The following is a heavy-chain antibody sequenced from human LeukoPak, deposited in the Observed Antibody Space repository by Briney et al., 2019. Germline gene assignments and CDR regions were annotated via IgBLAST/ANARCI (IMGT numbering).Heavy chain of an antibody. CDR3: ARTRRGISGYFDY. D-gene: IGHD3-16*01. CDR2: INHSGST. Sequence: PSETLSLTCAVYGGSFSGYYWSWIRQPPGKGLEWIGEINHSGSTNYNPSLKSRVTISVDTSKNQFCLKLSSVTAADTAVYYCARTRRGISGYFDYWGQGTLVTVSS. V-gene: IGHV4-34*01. CDR1: GGSFSGYY. J-gene: IGHJ4*02.